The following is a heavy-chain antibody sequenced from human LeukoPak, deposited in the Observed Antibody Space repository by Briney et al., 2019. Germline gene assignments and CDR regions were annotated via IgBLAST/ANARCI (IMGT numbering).Heavy chain of an antibody. CDR3: ARDDYVWGSYRSASY. V-gene: IGHV3-21*01. CDR1: GFTFSSYS. D-gene: IGHD3-16*02. Sequence: GGSLRLSCTASGFTFSSYSLNWVRQAPGKGLEWVSSVSTGSNYIYYADSVKGRFTISRDNDKNSLYLQMNSLRVEDTAVYYCARDDYVWGSYRSASYWGQGTLVTVSS. J-gene: IGHJ4*02. CDR2: VSTGSNYI.